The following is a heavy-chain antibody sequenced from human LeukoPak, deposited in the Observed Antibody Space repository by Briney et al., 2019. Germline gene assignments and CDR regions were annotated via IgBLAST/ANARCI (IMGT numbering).Heavy chain of an antibody. CDR2: TYYRSKWYN. V-gene: IGHV6-1*01. J-gene: IGHJ4*02. Sequence: SQTLSLTCAISGDSVSSNSAAWNWIRQSPSRGLEWLGRTYYRSKWYNDYAVSVKSRITINPDTSKNQFSLQLNSVTPEDTAVYYCARGGEGAYLYSSSWYYRFDYWGQGTLVTVSS. CDR3: ARGGEGAYLYSSSWYYRFDY. D-gene: IGHD6-13*01. CDR1: GDSVSSNSAA.